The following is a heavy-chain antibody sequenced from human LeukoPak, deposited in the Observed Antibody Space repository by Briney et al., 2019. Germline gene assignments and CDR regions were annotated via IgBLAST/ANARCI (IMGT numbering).Heavy chain of an antibody. V-gene: IGHV3-23*01. CDR3: EKRGDKLDLI. CDR1: GVTLRNYG. D-gene: IGHD2-21*02. CDR2: IRGSGDTT. J-gene: IGHJ4*02. Sequence: GGSLRLSCAASGVTLRNYGLSWVRHTPGKGLEWVSAIRGSGDTTFYADSVKGRFTISRDNSENTVYLQMNSLRAEDAAVYYCEKRGDKLDLIWGQGTLVTVSS.